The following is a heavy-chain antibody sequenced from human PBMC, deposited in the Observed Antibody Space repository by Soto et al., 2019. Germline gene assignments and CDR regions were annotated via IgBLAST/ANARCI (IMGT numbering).Heavy chain of an antibody. V-gene: IGHV3-33*01. D-gene: IGHD3-16*01. CDR2: IWFDGSNK. J-gene: IGHJ4*02. CDR3: ARDLRGEGHSAPAPDY. CDR1: GFTFSNYN. Sequence: PGGSLILSCAASGFTFSNYNMYWVRQAPGKGLEWVAVIWFDGSNKYYVDSVKGRFTVSRDNSKNTLYLQMNSLSAEDTAVYYCARDLRGEGHSAPAPDYWGQGTLVTVSS.